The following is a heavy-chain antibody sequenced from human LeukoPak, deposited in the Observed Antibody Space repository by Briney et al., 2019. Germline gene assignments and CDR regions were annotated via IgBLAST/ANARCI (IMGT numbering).Heavy chain of an antibody. Sequence: GGSLRLSCAASGFTLSYYSMNWVRQAPGKGLEWVSSISSSSAYIYYADSVKGRFTISRDNARNSLYLQMNSLRAEDTAVYYCARARNNYDSSGYSALDCWGQGTLVTVSS. D-gene: IGHD3-22*01. CDR1: GFTLSYYS. CDR2: ISSSSAYI. V-gene: IGHV3-21*01. J-gene: IGHJ4*02. CDR3: ARARNNYDSSGYSALDC.